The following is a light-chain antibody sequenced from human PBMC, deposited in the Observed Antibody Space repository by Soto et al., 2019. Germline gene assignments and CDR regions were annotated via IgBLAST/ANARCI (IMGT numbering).Light chain of an antibody. CDR2: RAS. V-gene: IGKV1-5*03. CDR3: QQYNNYPWT. J-gene: IGKJ1*01. CDR1: QSISSW. Sequence: DIQMTQSPSTLSASVGDRDTITCRASQSISSWLAWYQQKPGKAPKLLIYRASSLESGVPSRFSGSGSGTELTLTISSPQPDDFATYYCQQYNNYPWTFGQGTKVEIK.